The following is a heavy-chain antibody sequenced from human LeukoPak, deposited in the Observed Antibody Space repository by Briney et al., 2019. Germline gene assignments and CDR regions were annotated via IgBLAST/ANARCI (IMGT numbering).Heavy chain of an antibody. CDR3: ATYSSSSDYFDY. Sequence: GGSLRLSCAASGFTVSSNYMSWVRQAPGKGLEWVSVIYRGGNTYFADSVKGRFTISRDSSKNTLYLQMNSLRAEDTAVYYCATYSSSSDYFDYWGQGTLVTVSS. D-gene: IGHD6-6*01. CDR1: GFTVSSNY. V-gene: IGHV3-53*01. CDR2: IYRGGNT. J-gene: IGHJ4*02.